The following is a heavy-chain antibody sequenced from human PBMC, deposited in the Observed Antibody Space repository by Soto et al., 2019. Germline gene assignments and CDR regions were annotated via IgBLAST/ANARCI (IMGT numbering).Heavy chain of an antibody. CDR1: GYRFTSYW. CDR2: IDPSDSYT. Sequence: GESLKISCKGSGYRFTSYWISWVRQMPGKGLEWMGRIDPSDSYTNYSPSFQGHVTISADKSISTAYLQWSSLKASDTAMYYCARPPSALHYFDYWGQGTLVTVSS. D-gene: IGHD1-26*01. CDR3: ARPPSALHYFDY. J-gene: IGHJ4*02. V-gene: IGHV5-10-1*01.